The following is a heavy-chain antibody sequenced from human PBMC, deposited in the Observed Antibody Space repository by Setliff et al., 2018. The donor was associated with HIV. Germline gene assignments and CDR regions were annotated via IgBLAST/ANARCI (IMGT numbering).Heavy chain of an antibody. CDR3: ARVLLRTNAVYGVVSNQFDP. Sequence: GGSLRLSCAASGFAFSNFWMRWVRQAPGKGLEWVASISPDGSRNHCVGSVTGRFTASRDNAKKSLYLQMNSLRAEDTAVYYCARVLLRTNAVYGVVSNQFDPWGQGTLVTVSS. CDR1: GFAFSNFW. CDR2: ISPDGSRN. V-gene: IGHV3-7*03. J-gene: IGHJ5*02. D-gene: IGHD2-8*01.